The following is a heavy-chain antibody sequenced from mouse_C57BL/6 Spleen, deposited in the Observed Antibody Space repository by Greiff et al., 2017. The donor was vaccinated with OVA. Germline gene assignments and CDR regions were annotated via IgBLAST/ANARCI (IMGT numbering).Heavy chain of an antibody. D-gene: IGHD1-1*01. V-gene: IGHV1-81*01. CDR2: IYPRSGNT. Sequence: VKVVESGAELARPGASVKLSCKASGYTFTSYGISWVKQRTGQGLEWIGEIYPRSGNTYYNEKFKGKATLTADKSSSTAYMELRSLTSEDSAVYFCARWPTTVVEGMDYWGQGTSVTVSS. CDR3: ARWPTTVVEGMDY. J-gene: IGHJ4*01. CDR1: GYTFTSYG.